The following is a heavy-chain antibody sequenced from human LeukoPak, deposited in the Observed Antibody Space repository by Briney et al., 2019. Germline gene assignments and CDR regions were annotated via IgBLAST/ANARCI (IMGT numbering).Heavy chain of an antibody. CDR1: GGSISSHY. Sequence: SETLSLTCTVSGGSISSHYWSWIRQPPGKGLEWIGYIYYSGYSKYNPSLKSRVTISVDTPKNQFSLKLSSVTAADTAVYYCARTIAARPYYFDYWGQGTLVTVSS. CDR3: ARTIAARPYYFDY. D-gene: IGHD6-6*01. V-gene: IGHV4-59*11. CDR2: IYYSGYS. J-gene: IGHJ4*02.